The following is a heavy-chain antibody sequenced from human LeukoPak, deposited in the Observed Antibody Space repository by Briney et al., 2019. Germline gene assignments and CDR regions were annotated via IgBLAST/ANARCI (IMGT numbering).Heavy chain of an antibody. V-gene: IGHV3-21*01. CDR2: ISSSSSYI. D-gene: IGHD3-22*01. CDR1: GVTVSSNY. CDR3: ARDMDSSGYYVD. J-gene: IGHJ4*02. Sequence: GGSLRLSCAASGVTVSSNYMSWVRQAPGKGLEWVSSISSSSSYIYYADSVKGRFTISRDNAKNSLYLQMNSLRAEDTAVYYCARDMDSSGYYVDWGQGTLVTVSS.